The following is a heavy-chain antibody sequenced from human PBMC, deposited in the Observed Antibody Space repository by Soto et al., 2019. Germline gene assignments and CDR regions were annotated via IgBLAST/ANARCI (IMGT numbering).Heavy chain of an antibody. D-gene: IGHD3-3*01. V-gene: IGHV3-33*01. Sequence: PRGFLRLSSAASGFTFSSYGMHRVRQAPGKGLEWVAVKWYDGSNKYYADSVKGRFTISRDNSKNTLYLQMNSLRAEDTAVYYCARLPHNPEYYDFWSGSRNYYGMDVWGQGTTVTVSS. CDR3: ARLPHNPEYYDFWSGSRNYYGMDV. J-gene: IGHJ6*02. CDR1: GFTFSSYG. CDR2: KWYDGSNK.